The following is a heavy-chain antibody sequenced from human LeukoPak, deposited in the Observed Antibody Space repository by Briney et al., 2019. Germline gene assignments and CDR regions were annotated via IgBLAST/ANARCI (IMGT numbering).Heavy chain of an antibody. Sequence: SETLSFTCTVSGGSISSYYWSWIRQPPGKELEWIGYIYYSGSTNYNPSLKSRVTISVDTSKNQFSLKLSSVTAADTAVYYCARSFYYDSSVPPGYWGQGTLVTVSS. CDR2: IYYSGST. CDR3: ARSFYYDSSVPPGY. J-gene: IGHJ4*02. V-gene: IGHV4-59*08. CDR1: GGSISSYY. D-gene: IGHD3-22*01.